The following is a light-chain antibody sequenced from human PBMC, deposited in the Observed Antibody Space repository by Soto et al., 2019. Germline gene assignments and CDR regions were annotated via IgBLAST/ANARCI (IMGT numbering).Light chain of an antibody. CDR2: AAS. Sequence: DIQMTQSPSSLSASVGDRVTITCQASQDISNYLNWYQQKPGKAPKLLIYAASNLETGVPSRFSGRGSGTDFTFTISCLQPEDIATYYCQQYDNLPLTFGGGTKVEIK. CDR1: QDISNY. V-gene: IGKV1-33*01. J-gene: IGKJ4*01. CDR3: QQYDNLPLT.